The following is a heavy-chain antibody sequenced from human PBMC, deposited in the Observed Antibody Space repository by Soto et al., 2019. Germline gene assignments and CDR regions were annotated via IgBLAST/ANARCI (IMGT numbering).Heavy chain of an antibody. CDR1: GGSISSSSYY. CDR2: MYYSGSA. V-gene: IGHV4-39*02. CDR3: ASTDIVVVPAAPIGLAFDI. J-gene: IGHJ3*02. Sequence: QLQLQESGPGLVKPSETLSLSCTVSGGSISSSSYYWGWIRQSPGKGLKRSGSMYYSGSAYYNPSLTSRATLSVDTSDNRFSLRLSSVSAADTAVYYCASTDIVVVPAAPIGLAFDIGGQGILVTVSS. D-gene: IGHD2-2*01.